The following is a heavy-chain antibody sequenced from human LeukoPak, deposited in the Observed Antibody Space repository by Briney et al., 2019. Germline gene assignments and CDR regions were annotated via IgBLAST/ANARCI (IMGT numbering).Heavy chain of an antibody. V-gene: IGHV4-34*01. CDR1: GGSFSGYY. Sequence: SETLSLTCAVYGGSFSGYYWSWIRQPPGKGLEWIGEINHSGSTNYNPSLKSRVTISVDTPKNQFSLKLSSVTAADTAVYYCASVNEYYDFWSGYYQRYGMDVWGQGTTVTVSS. CDR2: INHSGST. CDR3: ASVNEYYDFWSGYYQRYGMDV. D-gene: IGHD3-3*01. J-gene: IGHJ6*02.